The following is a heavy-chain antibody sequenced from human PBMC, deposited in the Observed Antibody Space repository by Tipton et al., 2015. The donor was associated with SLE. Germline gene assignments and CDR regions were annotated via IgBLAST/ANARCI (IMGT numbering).Heavy chain of an antibody. CDR2: INQDGSEK. D-gene: IGHD5-12*01. CDR3: ARDLGGGYWAYYFDY. V-gene: IGHV3-7*01. J-gene: IGHJ4*02. Sequence: GSLRLSCAASGFTFSSYYMTWVRQAPGKGLEWVANINQDGSEKYYVDSVKGRFTISRDNAKNSLHLQMNSLRAEDTAVYYCARDLGGGYWAYYFDYWGQGTLVTVSS. CDR1: GFTFSSYY.